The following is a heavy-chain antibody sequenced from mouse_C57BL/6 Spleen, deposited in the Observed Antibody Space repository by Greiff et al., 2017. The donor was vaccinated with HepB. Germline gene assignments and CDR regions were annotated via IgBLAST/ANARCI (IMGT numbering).Heavy chain of an antibody. CDR2: INPSSGYT. J-gene: IGHJ2*01. D-gene: IGHD1-1*01. CDR1: GYTFTSYT. V-gene: IGHV1-4*01. CDR3: ARLAHYYGSSPGY. Sequence: VQVVESGAELARPGASVKMSCKASGYTFTSYTMHWVKQRPGQGLEWIGYINPSSGYTKYNQKFKDKATLTADKSSSTAYMQLSSLTSEDSAVYYCARLAHYYGSSPGYWGQGTTLTVSS.